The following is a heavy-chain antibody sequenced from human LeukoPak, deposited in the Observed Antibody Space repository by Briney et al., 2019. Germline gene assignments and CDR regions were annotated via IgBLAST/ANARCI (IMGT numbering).Heavy chain of an antibody. CDR1: GYTLTSYG. CDR3: ALDRYSSSPFDY. Sequence: ASVKVSCKASGYTLTSYGISWVRQAPGQGLEWMGWISACNGNTNYAQKLQGRVTMTTDTSTSTAYMELRSLRSDDTAVYYCALDRYSSSPFDYWGQGTLVTVSS. J-gene: IGHJ4*02. CDR2: ISACNGNT. D-gene: IGHD6-6*01. V-gene: IGHV1-18*01.